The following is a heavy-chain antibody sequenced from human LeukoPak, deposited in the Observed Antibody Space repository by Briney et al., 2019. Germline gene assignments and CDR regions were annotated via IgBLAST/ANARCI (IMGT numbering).Heavy chain of an antibody. D-gene: IGHD3-10*01. Sequence: PGGSLRLSCAASGFTFSSYWMHWVRQAPGKGLVWVSRLNSDGSGTTYADSVKGRFTISRDNAKDTLFLQMTSLRVEDTAVYSCASLLTPYHGSGGGGVDVWGQGTTVTVSS. CDR1: GFTFSSYW. J-gene: IGHJ6*02. CDR2: LNSDGSGT. CDR3: ASLLTPYHGSGGGGVDV. V-gene: IGHV3-74*01.